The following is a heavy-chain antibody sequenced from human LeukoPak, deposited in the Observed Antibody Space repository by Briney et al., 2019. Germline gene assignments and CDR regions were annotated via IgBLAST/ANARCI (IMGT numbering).Heavy chain of an antibody. Sequence: PGGSLRLSCAASGFTLSTYAMNWVRQAPGKGLEWVAVISYDGSNKYYADSVKGRFTISRDNSKNTLYLQMNSLRAEDTAVYYCARDKGYYDSSGYYGRGAFDIWGQGTMVTVSS. CDR1: GFTLSTYA. D-gene: IGHD3-22*01. CDR2: ISYDGSNK. CDR3: ARDKGYYDSSGYYGRGAFDI. J-gene: IGHJ3*02. V-gene: IGHV3-30-3*01.